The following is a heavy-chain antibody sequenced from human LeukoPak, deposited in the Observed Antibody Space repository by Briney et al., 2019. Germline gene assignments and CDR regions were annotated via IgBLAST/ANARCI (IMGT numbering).Heavy chain of an antibody. Sequence: PSETLSLTCTVSGDSISSGDYYWSWIRQPAGKGLEWIGRISSSGSTNYNPSLKSRVTISVDTSKNQFSLKLSSVTAADTAVYYCARVGPYYYDSSGNYWGQGTLVTVSS. V-gene: IGHV4-61*02. D-gene: IGHD3-22*01. CDR1: GDSISSGDYY. CDR2: ISSSGST. J-gene: IGHJ4*02. CDR3: ARVGPYYYDSSGNY.